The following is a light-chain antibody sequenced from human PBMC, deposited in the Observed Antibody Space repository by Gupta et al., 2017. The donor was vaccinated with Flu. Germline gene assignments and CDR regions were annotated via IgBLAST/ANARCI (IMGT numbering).Light chain of an antibody. CDR1: QRISRY. J-gene: IGKJ2*03. CDR2: GAS. CDR3: QQRDSSPRS. V-gene: IGKV1-39*01. Sequence: DIQITQSPSSLSASVGDRVTITCRASQRISRYLHWYQQKPGKVPKLLIYGASGVKSGVSSRFSGSGSGTDFTLSISRRQAEDFGTYYCQQRDSSPRSFGQGTEVEIK.